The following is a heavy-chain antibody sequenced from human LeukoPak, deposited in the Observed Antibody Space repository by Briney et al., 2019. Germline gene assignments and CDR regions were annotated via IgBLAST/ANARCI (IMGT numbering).Heavy chain of an antibody. CDR2: ITSSSSNI. J-gene: IGHJ4*02. CDR3: ARDLQIPAHGYSVDY. D-gene: IGHD2-2*01. Sequence: PGGSLRLSCAASGFTFSTYSMNWVRQAPGKGLEWVSYITSSSSNIYYADSVRGRFTISRDNAKNSLYLQLNSLRDEDTAVYYCARDLQIPAHGYSVDYWGQGTLVTVSS. V-gene: IGHV3-48*02. CDR1: GFTFSTYS.